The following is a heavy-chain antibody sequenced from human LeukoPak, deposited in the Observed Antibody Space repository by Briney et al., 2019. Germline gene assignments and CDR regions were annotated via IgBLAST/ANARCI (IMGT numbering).Heavy chain of an antibody. V-gene: IGHV3-48*03. CDR1: GFTFSSYE. D-gene: IGHD3-10*01. J-gene: IGHJ3*02. CDR3: ASMILWFGELSSPDAFDI. CDR2: ISSSGSTI. Sequence: GESLRLSCAASGFTFSSYEMNWVRQAPGKGLEWVSYISSSGSTIYYADSVKGRFTISRDNAKNSLYLQMNSLRAEDTAVYYCASMILWFGELSSPDAFDIWGQGTMVTVSS.